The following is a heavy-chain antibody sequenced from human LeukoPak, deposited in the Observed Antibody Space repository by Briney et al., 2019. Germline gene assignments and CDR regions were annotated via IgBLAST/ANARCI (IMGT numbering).Heavy chain of an antibody. D-gene: IGHD2-15*01. CDR3: ARWVVTAADIDY. CDR2: ISYDGSEK. J-gene: IGHJ4*02. V-gene: IGHV3-30*03. Sequence: GGSLRLSCAASGFTFSSCGMHWVRQAPGKGLEWVAVISYDGSEKYYADSVKGRFTISRDNSKNTLYLQMNSLRPEDTAVYYCARWVVTAADIDYWAREPWSSSPQ. CDR1: GFTFSSCG.